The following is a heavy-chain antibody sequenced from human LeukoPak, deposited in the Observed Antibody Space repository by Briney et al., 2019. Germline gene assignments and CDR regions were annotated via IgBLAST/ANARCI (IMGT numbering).Heavy chain of an antibody. J-gene: IGHJ4*02. Sequence: PGRSLRLSCAASGFTFSSYAMHWVRQAPGKGLEWVAVIWFDGSNKYYVDSVKGRFTISRDNSKNTLYLQMNSLSAEDTAVYYCARDWTLPASSGWSQLFDYWGQGTLVTVSS. CDR1: GFTFSSYA. CDR2: IWFDGSNK. D-gene: IGHD6-19*01. V-gene: IGHV3-33*01. CDR3: ARDWTLPASSGWSQLFDY.